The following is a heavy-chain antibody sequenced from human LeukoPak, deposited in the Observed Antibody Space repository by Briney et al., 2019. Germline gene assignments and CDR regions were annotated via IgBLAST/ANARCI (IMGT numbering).Heavy chain of an antibody. D-gene: IGHD5-24*01. J-gene: IGHJ4*02. CDR1: GYSFTSYW. CDR3: GRRSLVEMALN. Sequence: AESLKISCPISGYSFTSYWIGGVRQMPGEGLEWMGIIYPCDSATRYNTSFQGQVTTSADNTISTAFLQWSSLKASNTAIYYGGRRSLVEMALNWGQGTLVTDSS. V-gene: IGHV5-51*01. CDR2: IYPCDSAT.